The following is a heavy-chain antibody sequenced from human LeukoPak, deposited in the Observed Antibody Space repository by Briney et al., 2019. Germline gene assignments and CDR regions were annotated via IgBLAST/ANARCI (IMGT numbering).Heavy chain of an antibody. Sequence: PSETLSLTCTVSRGSISSSSYYWGWIRQPPGKGLEWIGSISYSGSTYYNPSLKSRVIISIDTSMNQFSLKLSSVTAADTALYYCASAPGWTGYTLEYYYYMDVWGKGTTVTVSS. CDR3: ASAPGWTGYTLEYYYYMDV. V-gene: IGHV4-39*07. CDR1: RGSISSSSYY. D-gene: IGHD3/OR15-3a*01. CDR2: ISYSGST. J-gene: IGHJ6*03.